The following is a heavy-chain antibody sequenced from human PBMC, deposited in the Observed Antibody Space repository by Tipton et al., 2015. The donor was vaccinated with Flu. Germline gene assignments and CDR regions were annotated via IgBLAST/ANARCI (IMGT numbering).Heavy chain of an antibody. J-gene: IGHJ5*02. CDR1: GFTFTGYW. Sequence: SLRLSCAASGFTFTGYWMSWVRQAPGKGLECVAKIKNDGTDKYYVDSMKGRFSISRDNAKKSVYLQMNSLMAEDTAIYYCVRGLSDTNNPFPGDLWGQGTLVIVSS. D-gene: IGHD2-8*01. CDR2: IKNDGTDK. CDR3: VRGLSDTNNPFPGDL. V-gene: IGHV3-7*01.